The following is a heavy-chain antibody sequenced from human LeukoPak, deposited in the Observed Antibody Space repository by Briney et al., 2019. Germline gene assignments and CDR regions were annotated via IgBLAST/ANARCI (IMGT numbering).Heavy chain of an antibody. D-gene: IGHD1-1*01. V-gene: IGHV4-4*02. CDR1: GGSISSSNW. CDR3: AKSSGRRHHLRNWNGGVFDY. Sequence: SGTLSLTCAVSGGSISSSNWWSWVRQPPGKGREWIGEIYHIVSTNYNPSLKNRVTISVGKCKNQFSLKLSHVPAADTAVYYCAKSSGRRHHLRNWNGGVFDYWGQATLVTVCS. J-gene: IGHJ4*02. CDR2: IYHIVST.